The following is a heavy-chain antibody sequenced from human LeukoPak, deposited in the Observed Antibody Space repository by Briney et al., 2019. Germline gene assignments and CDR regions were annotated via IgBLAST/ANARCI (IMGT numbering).Heavy chain of an antibody. CDR3: TTDLVHCSSTSCYTVDY. J-gene: IGHJ4*02. CDR1: GFTFSNAW. D-gene: IGHD2-2*02. CDR2: IKSKTDGGTT. V-gene: IGHV3-15*01. Sequence: GGSLRLSCAASGFTFSNAWMSWVRQAPGKGLEWVGRIKSKTDGGTTGYAAPVKGRFTISRDDSKNTLYLQMNSLKTEDTAVYYCTTDLVHCSSTSCYTVDYWGQGTLVTVSS.